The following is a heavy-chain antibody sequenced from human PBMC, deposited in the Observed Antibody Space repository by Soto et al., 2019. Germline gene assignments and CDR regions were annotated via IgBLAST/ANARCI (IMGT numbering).Heavy chain of an antibody. D-gene: IGHD5-18*01. Sequence: ASVKVSCKAPGYTYASYSINWARQSTGQGLEWMGWMNPNTGNTAYAQKFQGRVTMTRNTSISTAYMELSSLRSEDTAVYYCARESSYGLVYWGQGTLVTVSS. CDR2: MNPNTGNT. CDR1: GYTYASYS. CDR3: ARESSYGLVY. J-gene: IGHJ4*02. V-gene: IGHV1-8*01.